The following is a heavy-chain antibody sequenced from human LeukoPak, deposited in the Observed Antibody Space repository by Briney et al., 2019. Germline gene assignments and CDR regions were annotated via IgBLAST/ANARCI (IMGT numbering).Heavy chain of an antibody. CDR3: AREGTLNYYDSSGYRNGDAFDI. D-gene: IGHD3-22*01. CDR1: GGSFSDYD. Sequence: SETLSLTCAVSGGSFSDYDWSWIRQPPGKGLEWIGEINQSGSTNDNPSLKSRVTMSVDTSKSQFSLNLRSVTAADTAVYYCAREGTLNYYDSSGYRNGDAFDIWGQGTMVTVSS. V-gene: IGHV4-34*01. J-gene: IGHJ3*02. CDR2: INQSGST.